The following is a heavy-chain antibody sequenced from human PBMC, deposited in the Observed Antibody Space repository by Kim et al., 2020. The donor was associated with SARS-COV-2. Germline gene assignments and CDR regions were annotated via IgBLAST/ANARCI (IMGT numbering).Heavy chain of an antibody. D-gene: IGHD3-22*01. Sequence: ASVKVSCKASGYTFTSYGISWVRQAPGQGLEWMGWISAYNGNTNYAQKLQGRVTMTTDTSTSTAYMELRSLRSDDTAVYYCARDGPYYYDSSGFEEMDYWGQGTLVTVSS. CDR1: GYTFTSYG. CDR3: ARDGPYYYDSSGFEEMDY. CDR2: ISAYNGNT. V-gene: IGHV1-18*01. J-gene: IGHJ4*02.